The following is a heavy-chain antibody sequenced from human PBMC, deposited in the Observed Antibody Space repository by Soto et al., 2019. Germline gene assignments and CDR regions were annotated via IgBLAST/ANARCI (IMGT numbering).Heavy chain of an antibody. Sequence: ASVKVSCKASGYTFTSYYMHWVRRAPGQGLEWMGIINPSGGSTSYAQKFQGRVTMTRDTSTSTVYMELSSLRSEDTAVYYCARVRHIQLWLRRDYYGMDVWGQGTTVTVSS. CDR1: GYTFTSYY. D-gene: IGHD5-18*01. CDR2: INPSGGST. CDR3: ARVRHIQLWLRRDYYGMDV. V-gene: IGHV1-46*03. J-gene: IGHJ6*02.